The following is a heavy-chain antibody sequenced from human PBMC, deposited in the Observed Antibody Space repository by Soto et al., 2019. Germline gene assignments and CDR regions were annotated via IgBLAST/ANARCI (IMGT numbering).Heavy chain of an antibody. CDR3: PEGHHGDLNWNYLIN. V-gene: IGHV3-9*01. J-gene: IGHJ4*02. CDR2: VSWNSGTR. D-gene: IGHD1-7*01. Sequence: PGGSLRLSCAASGFPFAGYAMHWVRQLPGQRLEWLAGVSWNSGTRAQPDSVKGRFTISRDKAKNSLYLKMNSLRAEDTALYYCPEGHHGDLNWNYLINRGRGT. CDR1: GFPFAGYA.